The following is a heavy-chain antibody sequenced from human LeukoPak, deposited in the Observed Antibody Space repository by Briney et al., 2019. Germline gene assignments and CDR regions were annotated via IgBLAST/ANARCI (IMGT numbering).Heavy chain of an antibody. D-gene: IGHD6-25*01. CDR3: ARHLAAHNWFDP. J-gene: IGHJ5*02. Sequence: PSETLSLTCIVSGGSISVGDYYWDWIRQPPGWGLEWIGNVHHTGKVDYNPSLRSRVSMYVDRSKNQFSLKLTSVTPADTANYYCARHLAAHNWFDPWGQGAPVTISS. CDR1: GGSISVGDYY. V-gene: IGHV4-39*01. CDR2: VHHTGKV.